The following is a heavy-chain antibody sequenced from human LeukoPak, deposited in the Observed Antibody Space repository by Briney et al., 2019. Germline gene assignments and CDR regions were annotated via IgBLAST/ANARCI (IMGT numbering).Heavy chain of an antibody. CDR2: IIPIFGTA. J-gene: IGHJ4*02. Sequence: SVKVSCKASGGTFSSYAISWVRQAPGQGLEWMGGIIPIFGTANYAQKFQGRVTITADESTSTAYMELSSLRSEDTAVYYCARGPRLGATFDYWGQGTLVTVSS. CDR3: ARGPRLGATFDY. V-gene: IGHV1-69*13. D-gene: IGHD1-26*01. CDR1: GGTFSSYA.